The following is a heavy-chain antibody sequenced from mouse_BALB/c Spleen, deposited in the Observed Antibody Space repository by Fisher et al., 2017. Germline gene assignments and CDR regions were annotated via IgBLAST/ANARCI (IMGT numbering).Heavy chain of an antibody. J-gene: IGHJ4*01. Sequence: KFKGKATFTVDTSSSTAYMQFNSLTSEDSAVYYCARYDYDDAMDYWGQGTSVTVSS. V-gene: IGHV1S34*01. D-gene: IGHD2-4*01. CDR3: ARYDYDDAMDY.